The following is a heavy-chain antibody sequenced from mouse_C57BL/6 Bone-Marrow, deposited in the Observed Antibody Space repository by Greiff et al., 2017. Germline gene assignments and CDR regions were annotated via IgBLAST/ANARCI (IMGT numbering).Heavy chain of an antibody. V-gene: IGHV1-54*01. CDR2: INPGSGGT. Sequence: QVQLQQSGAELVRPGTSVKVSCKASGYAFTNYLIEWVKQRPGQGLEWIGVINPGSGGTNYNEKFKGKATLTADKSSSTANMQLSSLTSEDSAVYFCAGGFAYWGQGTLVTVSA. CDR1: GYAFTNYL. J-gene: IGHJ3*01. CDR3: AGGFAY.